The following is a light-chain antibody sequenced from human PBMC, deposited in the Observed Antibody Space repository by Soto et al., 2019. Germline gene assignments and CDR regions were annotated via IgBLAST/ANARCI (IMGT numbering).Light chain of an antibody. CDR2: DDS. Sequence: SYELTQPPSVSVAPGQTARITCGGNNIESKSVHWYQQRPGQAPVLVVHDDSDRPSGIPERISGSNSGNTATLTIGRVEAGDEAEYYCQVWDGLSDHVIFGGGTKVTVL. CDR1: NIESKS. CDR3: QVWDGLSDHVI. J-gene: IGLJ2*01. V-gene: IGLV3-21*02.